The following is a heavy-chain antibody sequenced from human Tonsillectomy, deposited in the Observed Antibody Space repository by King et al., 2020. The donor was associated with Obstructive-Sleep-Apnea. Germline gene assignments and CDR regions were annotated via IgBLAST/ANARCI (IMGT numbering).Heavy chain of an antibody. CDR1: RFTFSTYA. V-gene: IGHV3-30-3*01. CDR3: ARDFGYYYASGANAFDI. J-gene: IGHJ3*02. CDR2: ISYDGSNK. Sequence: VQLVESGGGVVQPGRSLRLSCVASRFTFSTYAMHWVRQAPGKGLEWVAVISYDGSNKYYADSVKGRFTISRDNSKNTLYLQMNSLRTEDTAVYYCARDFGYYYASGANAFDIWGQGTMVTVSS. D-gene: IGHD3-10*01.